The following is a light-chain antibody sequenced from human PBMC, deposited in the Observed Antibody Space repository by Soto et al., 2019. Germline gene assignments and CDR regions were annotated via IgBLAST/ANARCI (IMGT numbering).Light chain of an antibody. V-gene: IGKV1-39*01. CDR3: QQSYSTPRNT. CDR2: AAS. Sequence: DIQMTQSPSSLSPSVGDRVTITCRASQSISSYLNWYQQKPGKAPKLLIYAASSLQIGVPSRLSGSGSGTDFTLTISSLQPEDVATYYCQQSYSTPRNTFGGGTKVEIK. CDR1: QSISSY. J-gene: IGKJ4*01.